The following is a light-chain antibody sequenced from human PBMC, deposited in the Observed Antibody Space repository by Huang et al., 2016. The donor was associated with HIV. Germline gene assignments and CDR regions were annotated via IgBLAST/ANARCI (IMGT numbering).Light chain of an antibody. V-gene: IGKV4-1*01. CDR2: WAS. CDR3: HQYFSPPPT. J-gene: IGKJ5*01. CDR1: QSVLYSSTNKNN. Sequence: DIVMTQSPDSLAVSLGERATINCKSSQSVLYSSTNKNNVGWYQQKPGQPPKLLIYWASTRESGVPDRCSGSGSGTDFTLTISSLQAEDVAVYYCHQYFSPPPTFGQGTRLEIK.